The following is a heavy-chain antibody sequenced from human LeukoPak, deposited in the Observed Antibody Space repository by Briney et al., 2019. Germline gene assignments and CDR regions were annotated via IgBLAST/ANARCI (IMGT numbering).Heavy chain of an antibody. CDR3: ASGNRDYFDY. Sequence: ASVKVSCKASGYTFTSYDISWVRQAPGQGLEWMGWISVYNGHTNYAQKLQGRVTVTTDTSTSTAYMELRSLRSDDTAVYYCASGNRDYFDYWGQGTLVTVSS. V-gene: IGHV1-18*01. CDR2: ISVYNGHT. J-gene: IGHJ4*02. CDR1: GYTFTSYD. D-gene: IGHD4-23*01.